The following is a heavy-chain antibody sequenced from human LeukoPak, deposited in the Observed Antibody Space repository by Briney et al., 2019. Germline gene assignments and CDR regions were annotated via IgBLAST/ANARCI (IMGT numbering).Heavy chain of an antibody. J-gene: IGHJ4*02. Sequence: GGSLRLSCAAPGFTFSGYAMHWVRQAPGKGLEYVSAISSNGGSTYYANSVKGRFTISRDNSKNTLYLQMGSLRAEDMAVYYCARSSLAYDSSGYFFDYWGQGTLVTVSS. CDR2: ISSNGGST. CDR1: GFTFSGYA. D-gene: IGHD3-22*01. V-gene: IGHV3-64*01. CDR3: ARSSLAYDSSGYFFDY.